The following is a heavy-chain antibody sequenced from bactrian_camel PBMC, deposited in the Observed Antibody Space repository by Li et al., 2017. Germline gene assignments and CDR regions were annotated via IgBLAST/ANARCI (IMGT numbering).Heavy chain of an antibody. CDR1: GYRFSEHS. CDR2: IAGFRFGGGRT. D-gene: IGHD3*01. J-gene: IGHJ4*01. Sequence: HVQLVESGGGLVQPGESLTLSCVGSGYRFSEHSMYWVRQTPGKGFEWVSSIAGFRFGGGRTDYADSVKGRFTISRDDAKNTLFMQMNNLKPEDTALYFCVRDCTDGVSGAFGQGTQVTVS. V-gene: IGHV3S1*01.